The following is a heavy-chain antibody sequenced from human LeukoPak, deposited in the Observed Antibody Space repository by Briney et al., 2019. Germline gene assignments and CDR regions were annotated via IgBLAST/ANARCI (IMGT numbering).Heavy chain of an antibody. CDR2: IYHSGST. J-gene: IGHJ4*02. Sequence: SETLSLTCTVSGYSISSGYYWGWIRQPPGKGLEWIGEIYHSGSTNYNPSLKSRVTISVDKSKNQFSLKLSSVTAADTAVYYCASETTVSYYFDYWGQGTLVTVSS. CDR3: ASETTVSYYFDY. V-gene: IGHV4-38-2*02. CDR1: GYSISSGYY. D-gene: IGHD4-17*01.